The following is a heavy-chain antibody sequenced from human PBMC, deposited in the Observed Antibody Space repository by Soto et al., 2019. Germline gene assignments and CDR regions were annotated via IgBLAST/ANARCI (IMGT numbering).Heavy chain of an antibody. Sequence: SETLSLTCSVSGGSIRGYYWTWIRQPPVKGLEWLGYIYYTGSTKYNPSLKSRVTISADTSNNQLFLKLSSATAADTAVYYCAREVSSYGSTYFDHWGQGTLVTVSS. CDR2: IYYTGST. CDR3: AREVSSYGSTYFDH. D-gene: IGHD5-18*01. J-gene: IGHJ4*02. V-gene: IGHV4-59*01. CDR1: GGSIRGYY.